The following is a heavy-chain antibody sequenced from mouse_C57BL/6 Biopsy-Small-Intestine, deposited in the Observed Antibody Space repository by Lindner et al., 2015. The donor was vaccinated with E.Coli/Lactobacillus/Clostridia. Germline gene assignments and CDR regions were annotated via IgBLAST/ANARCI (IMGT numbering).Heavy chain of an antibody. CDR1: GYNFAAYY. Sequence: SVKVSCKTSGYNFAAYYLHWVRQAPGQGLEWMGYVNPANGDTSYAQNLQGRVTMTRDTSVSTAFMELTSLTSDDTAIYYCATEFFKFDDWGQGTLVTVS. D-gene: IGHD3-2*01. CDR3: ATEFFKFDD. J-gene: IGHJ3*01. CDR2: VNPANGDT. V-gene: IGHV1S29*02.